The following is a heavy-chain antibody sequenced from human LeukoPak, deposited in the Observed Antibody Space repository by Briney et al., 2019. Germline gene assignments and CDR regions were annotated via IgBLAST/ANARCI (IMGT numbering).Heavy chain of an antibody. D-gene: IGHD2-21*02. Sequence: GGSPRLSCVASGFTFSSYAMHWVRQAPGKGLEWVAVISYDGSNKYYADSVKGRFTISRDNSKNTLYLQMNSLRAEDTAVYYCARDAFGSLICGGDCYPDYWGQGTLVTVSS. J-gene: IGHJ4*02. CDR1: GFTFSSYA. V-gene: IGHV3-30-3*01. CDR3: ARDAFGSLICGGDCYPDY. CDR2: ISYDGSNK.